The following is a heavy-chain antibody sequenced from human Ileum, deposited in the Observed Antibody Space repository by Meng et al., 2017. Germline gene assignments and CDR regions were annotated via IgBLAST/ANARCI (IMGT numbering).Heavy chain of an antibody. V-gene: IGHV6-1*01. CDR3: ASGSGSLDY. CDR2: TYYRSKWYS. J-gene: IGHJ4*02. CDR1: GGSVSSNIAA. D-gene: IGHD3-3*01. Sequence: QVRLQQPGPGLAKPSPTLSLPCAVSGGSVSSNIAAWNWIRQSPLRGLEWLGRTYYRSKWYSEYAVSVKSRISITPDTSKNQFSLQMNSVTPEDTAVYYCASGSGSLDYWGPGTLVTVSS.